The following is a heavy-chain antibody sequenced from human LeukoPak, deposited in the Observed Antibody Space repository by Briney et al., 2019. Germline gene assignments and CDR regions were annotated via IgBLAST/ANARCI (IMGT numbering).Heavy chain of an antibody. CDR2: IYYSGSST. V-gene: IGHV4-59*01. CDR1: GGSMSGFF. CDR3: ARTSRHFYGSGTNLTPWPAGMDV. Sequence: SETLSLTCTVSGGSMSGFFWTWIRQPPGRAQEWIGSIYYSGSSTKYNPSLKSRVTISVDTSKSQFSLNLNSATAADTAVYYCARTSRHFYGSGTNLTPWPAGMDVWGQGTTVTVSS. J-gene: IGHJ6*02. D-gene: IGHD3-10*01.